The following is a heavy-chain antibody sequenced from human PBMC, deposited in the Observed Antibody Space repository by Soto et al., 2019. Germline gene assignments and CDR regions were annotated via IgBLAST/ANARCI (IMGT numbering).Heavy chain of an antibody. V-gene: IGHV1-2*04. CDR1: GYTFTGYY. J-gene: IGHJ3*02. CDR2: INPNSGGT. CDR3: ARHCSGGSCKGDAFDI. D-gene: IGHD2-15*01. Sequence: ASVKVSCKASGYTFTGYYMHWVRQAPGQGLEWMGWINPNSGGTNYAQKFQGWVTMTRDTSISTAYMELSRLRSDDTAVYYCARHCSGGSCKGDAFDIWGQGTMVTVSS.